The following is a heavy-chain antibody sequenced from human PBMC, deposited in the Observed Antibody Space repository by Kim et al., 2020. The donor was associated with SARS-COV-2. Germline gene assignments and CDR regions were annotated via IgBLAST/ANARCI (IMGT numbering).Heavy chain of an antibody. Sequence: GGSLRLSCSASGFTFHNYAMHWVRQAPGKGLEWVSVISGDGGGTHYADSVKGRFTISRDNSKNSLYLQMKSLRIEDTGLYYCAKDAPYSSTWYDAVDIGGQGTLVTVSS. CDR2: ISGDGGGT. V-gene: IGHV3-43*02. D-gene: IGHD6-13*01. J-gene: IGHJ3*02. CDR1: GFTFHNYA. CDR3: AKDAPYSSTWYDAVDI.